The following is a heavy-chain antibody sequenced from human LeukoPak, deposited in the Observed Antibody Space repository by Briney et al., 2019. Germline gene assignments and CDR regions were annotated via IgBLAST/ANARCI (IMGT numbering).Heavy chain of an antibody. D-gene: IGHD3-22*01. CDR3: AREDDGSGYYNY. J-gene: IGHJ4*02. V-gene: IGHV4-59*01. CDR1: GVSIMSNY. Sequence: SETLSLTCIVSGVSIMSNYWSWIRQPPGKGLEWIGYIYYSGSTNYNPSLKSRVTISVDTSNNQFSLKLRSVTAADTAVYYCAREDDGSGYYNYWGQGTLVTVSS. CDR2: IYYSGST.